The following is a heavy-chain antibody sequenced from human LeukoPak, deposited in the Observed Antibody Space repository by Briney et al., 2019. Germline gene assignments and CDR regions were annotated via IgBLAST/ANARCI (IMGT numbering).Heavy chain of an antibody. D-gene: IGHD3-22*01. V-gene: IGHV3-9*03. CDR2: ISWNSGSI. Sequence: GGSLRLSCAASGFTFDDYAMHWVRQAPGKGLEWVSGISWNSGSIGYADSVKGRFTISRDNAKNSLYLQMNSLRAGDMALYYCAKDFYDSSGYHDAFDIWGQGTMVTVSS. J-gene: IGHJ3*02. CDR3: AKDFYDSSGYHDAFDI. CDR1: GFTFDDYA.